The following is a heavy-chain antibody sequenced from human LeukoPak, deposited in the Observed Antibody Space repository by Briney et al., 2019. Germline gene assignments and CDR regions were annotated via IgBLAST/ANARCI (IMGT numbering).Heavy chain of an antibody. D-gene: IGHD6-13*01. CDR3: ARQYSWGGYSSSWYNLDYMDV. J-gene: IGHJ6*03. CDR2: INHSGST. CDR1: GFTFSSYS. V-gene: IGHV4-34*01. Sequence: GSLRLSCAASGFTFSSYSMNWVRQAPGKGLEWIGEINHSGSTNYNPSLKSRVTISVDTSKNQFSLRLSSVAAADTAVYYCARQYSWGGYSSSWYNLDYMDVWGKGTTVTISS.